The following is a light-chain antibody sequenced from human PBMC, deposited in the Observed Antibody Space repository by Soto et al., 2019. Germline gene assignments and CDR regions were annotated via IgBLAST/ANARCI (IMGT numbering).Light chain of an antibody. CDR1: HNIVTY. Sequence: DIHMAQSPPSLSASVGDRVTITCRASHNIVTYLNWYQQKAGKAPSLLIYEASHLQSGVPFRFFGSGSGTDFTLTIDTLQHDDSATYYCQHSHSTPPTFGPGTKLVIK. J-gene: IGKJ2*01. CDR2: EAS. V-gene: IGKV1-39*01. CDR3: QHSHSTPPT.